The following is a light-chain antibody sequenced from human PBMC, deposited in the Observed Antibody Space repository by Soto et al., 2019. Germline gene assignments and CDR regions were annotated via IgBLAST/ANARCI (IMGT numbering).Light chain of an antibody. V-gene: IGKV1-27*01. J-gene: IGKJ1*01. Sequence: DIQMTQSPSTLSASIGDRATITCRASQGVSSYLAWYQQKPGKVPKLLIYAASTLPSGVPSRFSGSGSGTDFTLTISSLQPEDVATYYCQKYNSAPPGTFGQGTKVDIK. CDR1: QGVSSY. CDR3: QKYNSAPPGT. CDR2: AAS.